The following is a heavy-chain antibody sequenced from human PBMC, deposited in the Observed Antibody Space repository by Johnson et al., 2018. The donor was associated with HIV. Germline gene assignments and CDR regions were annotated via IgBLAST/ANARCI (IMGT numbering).Heavy chain of an antibody. Sequence: VQLVESGGALVQPGGSLRLSCAASGFTFSSYWMHWVRQAPGKGLEWVSYISSSGSTIYYADSVKGRFTISRDNAKNSLYLQMNSLKTEDTAVYYCVRDRGRPGTPAAFDIWGQGTLVTVSS. V-gene: IGHV3-48*04. CDR1: GFTFSSYW. D-gene: IGHD3-16*01. J-gene: IGHJ3*02. CDR2: ISSSGSTI. CDR3: VRDRGRPGTPAAFDI.